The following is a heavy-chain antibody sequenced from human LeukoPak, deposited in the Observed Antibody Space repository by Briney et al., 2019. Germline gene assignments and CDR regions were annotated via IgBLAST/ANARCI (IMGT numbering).Heavy chain of an antibody. Sequence: GGSLRLSCAASGFTFSTYAITWVRQGPGKGLEWVSAIRPDGDRTYYANSVRGRFTISRDNSKDTVYLQINGLRVEDTAVYYCAKPDGLESGTSNYAFHVWGQGTMVTVSS. CDR1: GFTFSTYA. V-gene: IGHV3-23*01. D-gene: IGHD1-26*01. CDR2: IRPDGDRT. J-gene: IGHJ3*01. CDR3: AKPDGLESGTSNYAFHV.